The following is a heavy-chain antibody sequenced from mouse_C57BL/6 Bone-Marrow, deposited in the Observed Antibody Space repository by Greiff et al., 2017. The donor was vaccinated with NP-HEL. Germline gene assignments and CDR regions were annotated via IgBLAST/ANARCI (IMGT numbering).Heavy chain of an antibody. V-gene: IGHV5-4*01. Sequence: EVKLMESGGGLVKPGGSLKLSCAASGFTFSSYAMSWVRQTPEKRLEWVATISDGGSYTYYPDNVKGRFTISRDNAKNNLYLQMSHLKSEDTAMYYCARERGYYAMDYWGQGTSVTVSS. CDR2: ISDGGSYT. CDR3: ARERGYYAMDY. J-gene: IGHJ4*01. CDR1: GFTFSSYA.